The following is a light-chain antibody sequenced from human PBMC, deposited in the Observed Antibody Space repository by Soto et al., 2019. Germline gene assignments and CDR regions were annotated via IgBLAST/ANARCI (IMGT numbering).Light chain of an antibody. CDR1: QSLRTNS. CDR2: GVY. V-gene: IGKV3-20*01. J-gene: IGKJ1*01. Sequence: EMVLTQSPGTLSLSLGERATLSCRASQSLRTNSLAWYQQKPGQAPRLLISGVYSRAAGIPDRFSGSGSGTDFTLTVSRLEPEDFAVYCCQQYGSSPRTFGQGTKVDIK. CDR3: QQYGSSPRT.